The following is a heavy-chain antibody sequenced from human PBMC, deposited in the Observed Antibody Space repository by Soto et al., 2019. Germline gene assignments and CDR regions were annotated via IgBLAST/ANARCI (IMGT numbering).Heavy chain of an antibody. J-gene: IGHJ4*02. D-gene: IGHD1-1*01. CDR3: ARGRYGDY. CDR2: ISAHNGNT. CDR1: GYAFTTYG. V-gene: IGHV1-18*01. Sequence: QVHLVQSGAEVKKPGASVKVSCKGSGYAFTTYGITWVRQAPGQGLEWMGWISAHNGNTNYAQKLQGRVTVTRDTCTGTADMELRSLSSDDTAVYYCARGRYGDYWGQGALVTVSS.